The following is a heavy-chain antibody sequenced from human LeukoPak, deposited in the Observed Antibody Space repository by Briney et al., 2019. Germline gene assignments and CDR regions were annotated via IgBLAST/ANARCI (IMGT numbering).Heavy chain of an antibody. V-gene: IGHV5-51*01. D-gene: IGHD2-2*01. Sequence: GESLKISCRGSGYSFTTYWIGWVRQMPGKGLEWMGIIYPGDSDTRYSPSFQGQVTMSADKSINTAYLQWSSLKASDTAMYYWARRQGCSSTSCPPDSWGQGTLVTVSS. J-gene: IGHJ4*02. CDR2: IYPGDSDT. CDR1: GYSFTTYW. CDR3: ARRQGCSSTSCPPDS.